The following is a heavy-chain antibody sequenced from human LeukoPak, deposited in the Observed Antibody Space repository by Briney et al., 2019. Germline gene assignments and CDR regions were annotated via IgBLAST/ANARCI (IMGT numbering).Heavy chain of an antibody. Sequence: GGSLRLSCAASGFTFSSYAMSWVRQAPGKRLEWVSAVRGGGDGPYYADSVKGRFTISRDNAKNSLYLQMNSLRAEDTAVYYCARDPPPSRRGGGGEFDYWGQGTLVTVSS. D-gene: IGHD3-16*01. J-gene: IGHJ4*02. CDR1: GFTFSSYA. CDR2: VRGGGDGP. V-gene: IGHV3-23*01. CDR3: ARDPPPSRRGGGGEFDY.